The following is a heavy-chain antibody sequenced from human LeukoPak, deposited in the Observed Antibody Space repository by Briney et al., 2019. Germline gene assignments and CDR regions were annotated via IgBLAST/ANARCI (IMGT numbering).Heavy chain of an antibody. CDR2: IGTSSSYI. D-gene: IGHD6-13*01. Sequence: GGSLRLSCAASGFIFSTYSMNWVRQAPGKGLEWVSSIGTSSSYIYYGDSVKGRFTISRDNSKNTLYLQMNSLRAEDTAVYYCARADSSSWPGEAFDAWGQGTMVTVSS. CDR1: GFIFSTYS. V-gene: IGHV3-21*01. J-gene: IGHJ3*01. CDR3: ARADSSSWPGEAFDA.